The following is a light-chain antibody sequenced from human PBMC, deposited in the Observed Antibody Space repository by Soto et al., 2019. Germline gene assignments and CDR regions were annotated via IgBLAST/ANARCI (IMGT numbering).Light chain of an antibody. V-gene: IGKV3-20*01. J-gene: IGKJ1*01. CDR1: QSVTSNY. CDR3: QQYTDWPLT. CDR2: GIS. Sequence: VVMTQSPATLSVSPGEGATLACRASQSVTSNYLAWYQQKPGQAPRLLIYGISSRATGVPDRFSGSGSGTDFTLTISRLEPEDFAVYYCQQYTDWPLTFGQGTKVDI.